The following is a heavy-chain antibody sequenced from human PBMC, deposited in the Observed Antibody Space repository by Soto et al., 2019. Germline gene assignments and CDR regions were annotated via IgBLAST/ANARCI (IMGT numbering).Heavy chain of an antibody. CDR1: GFSFNRHW. CDR2: IKRDGSEK. V-gene: IGHV3-7*01. J-gene: IGHJ6*02. Sequence: EVQLVESGGGLVQPGGSLRLSCAASGFSFNRHWMSWVRQAPGKGLQWVASIKRDGSEKYYVDSVKGRFTISRDNVKNSLSLQTTSLRAEDTAVYYCARDPYYYDSHYYYGIDVWGQGTTVTVSS. D-gene: IGHD3-22*01. CDR3: ARDPYYYDSHYYYGIDV.